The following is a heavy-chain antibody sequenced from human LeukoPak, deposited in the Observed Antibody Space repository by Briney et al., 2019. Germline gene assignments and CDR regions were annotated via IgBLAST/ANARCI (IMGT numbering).Heavy chain of an antibody. J-gene: IGHJ6*02. V-gene: IGHV3-33*01. CDR1: GFTFSSYG. CDR2: IWYDGSNK. D-gene: IGHD3-10*01. Sequence: GGTLRLSCAASGFTFSSYGMHRVRQAPGKGLDREAVIWYDGSNKYYADSVKGRFTISRDNSKNTLYLQMNSLRAEDTAVYYCARDNSRFGDGMDVWGQGTTVTVSS. CDR3: ARDNSRFGDGMDV.